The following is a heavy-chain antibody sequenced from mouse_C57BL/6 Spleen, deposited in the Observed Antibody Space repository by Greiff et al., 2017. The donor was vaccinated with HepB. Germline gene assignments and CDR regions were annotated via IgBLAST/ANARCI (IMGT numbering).Heavy chain of an antibody. J-gene: IGHJ2*01. Sequence: QVQLQQSGAELARPGASVKMSCKASGYTFTSYTMHWVKQRPGQGLEWIGYINPSSGYTKYNQKFKDKATLTADKSSNTAYMRLSSVTSEDSAVYYCARETFLRYRDYWGQGTTLTVSS. CDR2: INPSSGYT. V-gene: IGHV1-4*01. D-gene: IGHD1-1*01. CDR3: ARETFLRYRDY. CDR1: GYTFTSYT.